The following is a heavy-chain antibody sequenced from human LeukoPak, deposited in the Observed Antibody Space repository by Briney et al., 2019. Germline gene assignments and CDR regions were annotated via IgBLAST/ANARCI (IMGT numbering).Heavy chain of an antibody. CDR2: IYYSGST. J-gene: IGHJ3*02. D-gene: IGHD4/OR15-4a*01. V-gene: IGHV4-59*01. CDR1: GGSFSGYY. CDR3: ARVTIYYAFDI. Sequence: SETLSLTCAVYGGSFSGYYWSWLRQPPGKGLEWIGYIYYSGSTNYNPSLKSRVTISVDTSKNQFSLKLSSVTAADTAVYYCARVTIYYAFDIWGQGTMVTVSS.